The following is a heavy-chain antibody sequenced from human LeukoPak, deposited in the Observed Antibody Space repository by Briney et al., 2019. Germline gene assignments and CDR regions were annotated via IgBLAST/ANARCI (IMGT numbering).Heavy chain of an antibody. J-gene: IGHJ6*02. Sequence: GGSLRLSCVGSGFTFSSYAMSWVRQAPGKGLEWVSAISGSGGSTYYADSVKGRFTISRDNSKNTLYLQMNSLRAEDTAVYYCAKVESSGMDVWGQGTTVTVSS. D-gene: IGHD5-24*01. CDR3: AKVESSGMDV. CDR1: GFTFSSYA. CDR2: ISGSGGST. V-gene: IGHV3-23*01.